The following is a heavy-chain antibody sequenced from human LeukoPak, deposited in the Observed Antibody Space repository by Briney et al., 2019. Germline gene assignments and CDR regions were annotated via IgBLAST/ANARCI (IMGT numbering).Heavy chain of an antibody. V-gene: IGHV4-38-2*02. J-gene: IGHJ5*02. CDR1: GYSITSGYY. Sequence: SETLSLTCTVSGYSITSGYYWGWIRQAPGKGLEWIGSLYYRGSTYYNPSLKSRVTISVDTSKNQFSLKLSSVTAADTAVYYCARRTTYYDILTGYYLVFDPWGQGTLVTVSS. CDR2: LYYRGST. D-gene: IGHD3-9*01. CDR3: ARRTTYYDILTGYYLVFDP.